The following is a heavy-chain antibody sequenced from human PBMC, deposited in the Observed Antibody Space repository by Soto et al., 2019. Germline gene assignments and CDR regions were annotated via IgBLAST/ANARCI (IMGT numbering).Heavy chain of an antibody. J-gene: IGHJ4*01. Sequence: GGSLRLSCAAFGFTFNTYAMSWVRQAPGKGLEWVSTINSAGSTFYGDSVKGRFTISRDNSKNTLYLQMNSLRAEDTAVYYCTKRGVYYYDYWGHGALVTVSS. CDR2: INSAGST. CDR3: TKRGVYYYDY. D-gene: IGHD3-3*01. CDR1: GFTFNTYA. V-gene: IGHV3-23*01.